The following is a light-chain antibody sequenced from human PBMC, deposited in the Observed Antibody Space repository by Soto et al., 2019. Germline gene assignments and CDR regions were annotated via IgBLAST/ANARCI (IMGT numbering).Light chain of an antibody. CDR3: QQYNNWPLT. V-gene: IGKV3-11*01. J-gene: IGKJ1*01. CDR1: QSVSSY. Sequence: EIVLTQSPATLSLSPGERATLSCMAIQSVSSYLAWYQQKPGQAPRLLIYDASNRATGIPARFSGSGSGTDFTLTISSLEPEDFAVYYCQQYNNWPLTFGQGTKVDIK. CDR2: DAS.